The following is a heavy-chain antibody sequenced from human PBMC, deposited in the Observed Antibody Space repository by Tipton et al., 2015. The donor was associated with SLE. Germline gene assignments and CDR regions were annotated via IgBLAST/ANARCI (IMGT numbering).Heavy chain of an antibody. V-gene: IGHV3-64D*08. Sequence: GSLRLSCSASGFTFSSYAMHWVRQAPGRGLEYVSAISSNGGSTYYADSVKGRFTISRDNSKNTLYLQMSSLRAEDTAVYYCVKDQREIMVRGVIEYYFDYWGQGTLVTVSS. CDR2: ISSNGGST. CDR3: VKDQREIMVRGVIEYYFDY. CDR1: GFTFSSYA. D-gene: IGHD3-10*01. J-gene: IGHJ4*02.